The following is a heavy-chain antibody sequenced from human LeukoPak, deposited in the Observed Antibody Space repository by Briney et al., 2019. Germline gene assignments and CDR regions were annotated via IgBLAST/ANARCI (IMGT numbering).Heavy chain of an antibody. CDR2: ISGSGGST. V-gene: IGHV3-23*01. J-gene: IGHJ4*02. Sequence: PEGSLRLSCAASGFTFSSYAMSWVRQAPGKGLEWVSAISGSGGSTYYADSVKGRFTISRDNSKNTLYLQMNSLRAEDTAVYYCAKGVGDSSGRGAYWGQGTLVTVSS. CDR3: AKGVGDSSGRGAY. D-gene: IGHD3-22*01. CDR1: GFTFSSYA.